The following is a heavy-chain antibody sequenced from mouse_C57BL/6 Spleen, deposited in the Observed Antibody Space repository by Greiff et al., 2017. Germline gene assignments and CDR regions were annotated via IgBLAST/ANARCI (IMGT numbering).Heavy chain of an antibody. Sequence: EVQGVESGGDLVKPGGSLKLSCAASGFTFSSYGMSWVRQTPDKRLEWVATISSGGSYTYYPDSVKGRFTISRDNAKNTLYLQMSSLKSEDTAMYYCARQGYDYDGYFDYWGQGTTLTVSS. J-gene: IGHJ2*01. CDR2: ISSGGSYT. V-gene: IGHV5-6*01. CDR3: ARQGYDYDGYFDY. D-gene: IGHD2-4*01. CDR1: GFTFSSYG.